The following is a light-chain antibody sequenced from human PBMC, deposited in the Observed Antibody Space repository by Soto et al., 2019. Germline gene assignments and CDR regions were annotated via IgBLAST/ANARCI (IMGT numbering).Light chain of an antibody. Sequence: EIVMTQSPATLSVSPGERATLSCRASQSVSSNLAWYQQKPGQSPRLLIYGASTRATGIPARFGGSGAGTEFTLTISSLQSEDFAVYYCQQYNDWPPLTFGGGTKVEI. CDR1: QSVSSN. V-gene: IGKV3-15*01. CDR3: QQYNDWPPLT. J-gene: IGKJ4*01. CDR2: GAS.